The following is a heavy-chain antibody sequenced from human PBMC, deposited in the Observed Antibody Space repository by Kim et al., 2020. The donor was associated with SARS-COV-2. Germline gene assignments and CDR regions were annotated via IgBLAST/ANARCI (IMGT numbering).Heavy chain of an antibody. CDR3: AKVSGSYAY. CDR1: GFTFDDYA. Sequence: GGSLRLSCAASGFTFDDYAMHWVRQAPGKGLEWVSGISWNSGSIGYADSVKGRFTISRDNAKNSLYLQMNSLRAEDTALYYCAKVSGSYAYWGQGTLVTV. D-gene: IGHD1-26*01. J-gene: IGHJ4*02. CDR2: ISWNSGSI. V-gene: IGHV3-9*01.